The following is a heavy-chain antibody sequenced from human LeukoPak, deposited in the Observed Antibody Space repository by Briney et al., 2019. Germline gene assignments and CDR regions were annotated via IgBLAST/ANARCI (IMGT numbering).Heavy chain of an antibody. D-gene: IGHD6-13*01. CDR3: AKGRAAAGIDYFDY. V-gene: IGHV3-9*03. CDR1: RFTFDDYA. Sequence: PGWSLRLSCAASRFTFDDYAMHWVRQAPGRGLEGVSGISWNSCSIDYADSVKGRFTISRDNATNSLYLQMHSLRAEDMALYYCAKGRAAAGIDYFDYWGQGTLVTVSS. J-gene: IGHJ4*02. CDR2: ISWNSCSI.